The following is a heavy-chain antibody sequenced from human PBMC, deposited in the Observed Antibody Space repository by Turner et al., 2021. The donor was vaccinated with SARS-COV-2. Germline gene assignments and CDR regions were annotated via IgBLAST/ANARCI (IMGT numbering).Heavy chain of an antibody. Sequence: QVQLVESGGGVVQPGRCLRLSCAAPGFTFSGYGMHWVRQAPGKGLEWVAVISYDGSNKYYADSVKGRFTISRDNSKNTLYLQMNSLRAEDTAVYYCAKVSPNRGLRPYYYYYGMDVWGQGTTVTVSS. CDR3: AKVSPNRGLRPYYYYYGMDV. CDR1: GFTFSGYG. V-gene: IGHV3-30*18. D-gene: IGHD5-12*01. J-gene: IGHJ6*02. CDR2: ISYDGSNK.